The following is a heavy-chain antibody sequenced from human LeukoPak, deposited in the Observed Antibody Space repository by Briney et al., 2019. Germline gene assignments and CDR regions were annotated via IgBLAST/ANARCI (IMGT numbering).Heavy chain of an antibody. D-gene: IGHD5-24*01. J-gene: IGHJ6*03. CDR2: ISYSGNT. Sequence: PSETLSLTCTVSGGSISNYYWGWIRQPPGKGLEWIGSISYSGNTYYNPSLKSRVTISIDTSKNQFSLKVTSMTAADTAVYYCARNYNRFYYYMDVWGKGTTVTVSS. V-gene: IGHV4-39*07. CDR1: GGSISNYY. CDR3: ARNYNRFYYYMDV.